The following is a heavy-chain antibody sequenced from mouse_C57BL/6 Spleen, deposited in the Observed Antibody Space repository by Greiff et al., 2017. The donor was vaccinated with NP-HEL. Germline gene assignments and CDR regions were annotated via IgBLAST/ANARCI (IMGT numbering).Heavy chain of an antibody. CDR1: GYTFTSYW. Sequence: VKLQQPGAELVMPGASVKLSCKASGYTFTSYWMHWVKQRPGQGLEWIGEIDPSDSYTNYNQKFKGKSTLTVDKSSSTAYMQLSSLTSEDSAVYYCARRGQLRFPFAYWGQGTLVTVSA. CDR3: ARRGQLRFPFAY. V-gene: IGHV1-69*01. CDR2: IDPSDSYT. J-gene: IGHJ3*01. D-gene: IGHD3-2*02.